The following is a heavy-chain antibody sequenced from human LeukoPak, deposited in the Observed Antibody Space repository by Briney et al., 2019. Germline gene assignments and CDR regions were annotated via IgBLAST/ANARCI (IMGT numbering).Heavy chain of an antibody. V-gene: IGHV3-53*01. D-gene: IGHD4-17*01. CDR2: IYSGGTT. J-gene: IGHJ4*02. CDR1: WSTVSSNF. CDR3: ARESRNTVTYFFDY. Sequence: PGGSLRLSCAASWSTVSSNFVSWVRQAPGKGLEWVSVIYSGGTTYYADSVKGRFTISRDTSKNTVYLQMNSLRVEDTAVYYCARESRNTVTYFFDYWGQGTLVTVS.